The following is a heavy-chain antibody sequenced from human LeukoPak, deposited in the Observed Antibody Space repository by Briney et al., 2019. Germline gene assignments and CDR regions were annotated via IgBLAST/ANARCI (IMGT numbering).Heavy chain of an antibody. Sequence: SETLSLTCTVSGGSISSYYWSWIRQPPGKGLEWIGYIYYSGSTNYNPSLKSRVTISVDTSKNQFSLKLSSVTAADTAVYYCARDGYSSGWPPSADYWGQGTLATVSS. D-gene: IGHD6-19*01. CDR3: ARDGYSSGWPPSADY. V-gene: IGHV4-59*01. CDR1: GGSISSYY. CDR2: IYYSGST. J-gene: IGHJ4*02.